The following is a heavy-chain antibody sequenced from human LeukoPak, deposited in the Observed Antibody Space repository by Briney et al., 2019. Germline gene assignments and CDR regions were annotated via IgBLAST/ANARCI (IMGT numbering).Heavy chain of an antibody. CDR2: INHSGST. CDR3: ARGHRRFWSGYSYLNWFDP. Sequence: SETLSLTCAVYGGSFSGYYWSWIRQPPGKGLEWIGEINHSGSTNYNPSLKSRVTISVDTSKNQFSLKLSSVTAADTAVYYCARGHRRFWSGYSYLNWFDPWGQGTLVTVSS. V-gene: IGHV4-34*01. D-gene: IGHD3-3*01. J-gene: IGHJ5*02. CDR1: GGSFSGYY.